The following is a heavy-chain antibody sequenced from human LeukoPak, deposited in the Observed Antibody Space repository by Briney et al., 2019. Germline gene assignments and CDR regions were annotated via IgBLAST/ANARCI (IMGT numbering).Heavy chain of an antibody. D-gene: IGHD6-6*01. CDR2: INSDGSST. J-gene: IGHJ4*02. CDR1: GNYW. Sequence: GGSLRLSCAASGNYWMHWVRQVPEKGLVWVSRINSDGSSTTYADSVKGRFTISRDNAKNTLYLQMNSLRAEDTAVYYCARVGANIAARPYLDYWGQGTLVTVSS. CDR3: ARVGANIAARPYLDY. V-gene: IGHV3-74*01.